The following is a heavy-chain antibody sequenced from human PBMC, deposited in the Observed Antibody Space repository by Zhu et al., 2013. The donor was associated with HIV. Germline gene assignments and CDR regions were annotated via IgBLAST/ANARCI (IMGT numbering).Heavy chain of an antibody. Sequence: QVQLVQSGAEVKKPGSSVKVSCKASGGTFSSYAISWVRQAPGQGLEWMGWINPNSGGTNYAQKFQGRVTMTRDTSISTAYMELSRLRSDDTAVYYCARDAFPRLRDSYGLYCYYYGMDVWGRRDHGHRLL. CDR3: ARDAFPRLRDSYGLYCYYYGMDV. CDR1: GGTFSSYA. D-gene: IGHD5-18*01. V-gene: IGHV1-2*02. J-gene: IGHJ6*02. CDR2: INPNSGGT.